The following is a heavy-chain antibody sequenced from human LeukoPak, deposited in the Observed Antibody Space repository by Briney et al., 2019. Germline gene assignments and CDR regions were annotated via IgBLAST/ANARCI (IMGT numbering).Heavy chain of an antibody. CDR1: GYPFTGYY. CDR3: ARGVGSGWYFDL. D-gene: IGHD3-10*01. CDR2: INPNSGGT. V-gene: IGHV1-2*02. J-gene: IGHJ2*01. Sequence: GASVKVSCKASGYPFTGYYLHWVRQAPGQGLEWMGWINPNSGGTNYAKNFQGRVTMTRDTSISTAYMELSGLTSDDTAVYYCARGVGSGWYFDLWGRGTLVTVSS.